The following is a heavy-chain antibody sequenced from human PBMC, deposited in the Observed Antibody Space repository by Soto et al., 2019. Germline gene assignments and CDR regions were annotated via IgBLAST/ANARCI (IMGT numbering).Heavy chain of an antibody. CDR1: GFTFSDYH. Sequence: QVQLVESGGGLVKPGGSLRLSCAASGFTFSDYHMSWFRQAPGKGLEWVSYISGSGSTIHDADSVKGRFTISRDNAKNSLYLQMNSLRAEDTAVYYCARVGSIAAAGTPDYWGQGTLVTVSS. J-gene: IGHJ4*02. V-gene: IGHV3-11*01. CDR2: ISGSGSTI. CDR3: ARVGSIAAAGTPDY. D-gene: IGHD6-13*01.